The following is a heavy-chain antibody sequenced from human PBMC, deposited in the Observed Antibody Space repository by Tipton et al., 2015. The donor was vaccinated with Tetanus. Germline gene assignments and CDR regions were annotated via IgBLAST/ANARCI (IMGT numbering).Heavy chain of an antibody. CDR2: IYYSRST. V-gene: IGHV4-31*03. J-gene: IGHJ5*02. CDR3: ARDQGGGRVARLNWFGP. D-gene: IGHD3-16*01. CDR1: GASISSGGYF. Sequence: TLSLTCSVSGASISSGGYFWNWIRHRPGKGLEWIGYIYYSRSTFYNPSLKSRVNISVDTSKNQFSLRLTSVTAADTAVYYCARDQGGGRVARLNWFGPWGQGTLVTVSS.